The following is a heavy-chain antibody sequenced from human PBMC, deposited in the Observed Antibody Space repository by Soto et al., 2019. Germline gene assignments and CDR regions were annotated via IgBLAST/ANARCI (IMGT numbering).Heavy chain of an antibody. Sequence: SETLSLTCSVSGDSISSSGYYWGWIRQPPGKGLEWIGTIYYSGDTYYNPSLKSRVTISVDTSKNQFSLRLRSVTAADTAVYYCARDFGTFYSDSSGSHYRGYLDYWGQGTKVTVYS. J-gene: IGHJ4*02. V-gene: IGHV4-39*02. CDR2: IYYSGDT. D-gene: IGHD3-22*01. CDR1: GDSISSSGYY. CDR3: ARDFGTFYSDSSGSHYRGYLDY.